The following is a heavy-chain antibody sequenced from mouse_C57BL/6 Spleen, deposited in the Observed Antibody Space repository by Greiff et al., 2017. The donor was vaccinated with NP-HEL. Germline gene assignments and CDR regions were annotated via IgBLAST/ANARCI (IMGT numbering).Heavy chain of an antibody. Sequence: EVQLQQSVAELVRPGASVKLSCTASGFNIKNTYMHWVKQRPEQGLEWIGRIDPANGNTKYAPKFQGKATITADTSSNTAYLQLSSLTSEDTAIYYCAKGDVYDGYFLADWGQGTLVTVSA. D-gene: IGHD2-3*01. CDR3: AKGDVYDGYFLAD. CDR1: GFNIKNTY. J-gene: IGHJ3*01. V-gene: IGHV14-3*01. CDR2: IDPANGNT.